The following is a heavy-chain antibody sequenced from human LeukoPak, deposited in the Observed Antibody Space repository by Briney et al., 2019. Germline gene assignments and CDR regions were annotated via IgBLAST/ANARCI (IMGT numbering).Heavy chain of an antibody. D-gene: IGHD4-23*01. V-gene: IGHV1-2*06. CDR1: GYTFTGYY. CDR2: INPNSGGT. CDR3: ARSRYGGNSNDY. J-gene: IGHJ4*02. Sequence: ASVKVSCKASGYTFTGYYMHWVRQAPGQGLEWMGRINPNSGGTNYAQKFQGRVTMTRDTSISTAYMELSRLRSDDTAVYYCARSRYGGNSNDYWGQGTLVTASS.